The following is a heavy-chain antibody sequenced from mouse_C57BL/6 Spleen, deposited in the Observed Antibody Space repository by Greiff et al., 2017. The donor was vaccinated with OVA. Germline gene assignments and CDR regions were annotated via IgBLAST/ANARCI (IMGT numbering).Heavy chain of an antibody. CDR3: AREEEYYGKPFDY. Sequence: QVQLQQPGAELVKPGASVKLSCKASGYPFTSYWMHWVKQRPGQGLEWIGMIHPNSGSTNYNEKFKSKATLTVDKSSSTAYMQLSSLTSEDSAVYYCAREEEYYGKPFDYWGQGTTLTVSS. J-gene: IGHJ2*01. CDR1: GYPFTSYW. V-gene: IGHV1-64*01. CDR2: IHPNSGST. D-gene: IGHD2-1*01.